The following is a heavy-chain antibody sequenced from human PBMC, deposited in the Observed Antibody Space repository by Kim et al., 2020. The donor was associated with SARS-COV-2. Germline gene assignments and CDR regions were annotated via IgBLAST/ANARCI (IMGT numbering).Heavy chain of an antibody. D-gene: IGHD6-13*01. V-gene: IGHV1-18*01. CDR3: ARAYSSSWYGEFDY. Sequence: AQKLQCRVTMTTDTSTSTAYMELRSLRSDDTAVYYCARAYSSSWYGEFDYWGQGTLVTVSS. J-gene: IGHJ4*02.